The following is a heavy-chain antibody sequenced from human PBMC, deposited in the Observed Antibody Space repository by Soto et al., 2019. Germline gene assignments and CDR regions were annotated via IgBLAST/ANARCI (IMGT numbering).Heavy chain of an antibody. V-gene: IGHV3-23*01. CDR1: GFTFSSYA. D-gene: IGHD2-2*01. Sequence: EVQLLESGGGLVQPGGSLRLSCAASGFTFSSYAMSWVRQAPGKGLEWVSAISGSGGSTYYADSVKGRFTISRDNSKNTLYLQMNSLRAEDTAVYYCAKVRGRCSSTSCYRFDYWDQGTLVTVSS. CDR3: AKVRGRCSSTSCYRFDY. J-gene: IGHJ4*02. CDR2: ISGSGGST.